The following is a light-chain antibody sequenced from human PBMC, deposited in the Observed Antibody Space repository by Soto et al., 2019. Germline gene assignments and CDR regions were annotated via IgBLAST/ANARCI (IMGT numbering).Light chain of an antibody. V-gene: IGKV3-11*01. J-gene: IGKJ3*01. CDR3: QQRSNWPGT. CDR2: DAS. CDR1: QSVGTY. Sequence: EIVLTQSPATLSLSPGERAILSCRASQSVGTYLAWYQQKPGQAPRLLIYDASNRATGIPARCGGSGSGTDFTLPINGLEPEDLAVDFCQQRSNWPGTFGPGTKVDIK.